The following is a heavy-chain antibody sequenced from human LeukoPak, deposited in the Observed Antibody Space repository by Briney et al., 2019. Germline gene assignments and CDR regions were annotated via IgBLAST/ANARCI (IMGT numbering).Heavy chain of an antibody. J-gene: IGHJ6*02. CDR2: TYYRSKWYN. D-gene: IGHD2-2*01. V-gene: IGHV6-1*01. Sequence: SQTLSLTCAISGDSVSSNSAAWNWIRQSPSRGLEWLGRTYYRSKWYNDYAASVKSRITINPDTSENQFSLQLNSVTPEDTAVYYCAREFDCSSTSCYYYYGMDVWGQGTTVTVSS. CDR1: GDSVSSNSAA. CDR3: AREFDCSSTSCYYYYGMDV.